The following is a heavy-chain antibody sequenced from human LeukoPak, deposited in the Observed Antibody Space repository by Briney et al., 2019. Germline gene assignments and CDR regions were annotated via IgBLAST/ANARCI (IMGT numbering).Heavy chain of an antibody. D-gene: IGHD3-10*01. CDR3: AKGYGSGTSRYYFDY. V-gene: IGHV3-23*01. CDR2: ITGSGGST. Sequence: GGSLRLSCAASGFTFSSYAMSWVRQAPGKGLEWVSTITGSGGSTYYADSVKGRFTISRDNSKNTLYLQVISLRAEDTAVYYCAKGYGSGTSRYYFDYWGQGTLVTVSS. J-gene: IGHJ4*02. CDR1: GFTFSSYA.